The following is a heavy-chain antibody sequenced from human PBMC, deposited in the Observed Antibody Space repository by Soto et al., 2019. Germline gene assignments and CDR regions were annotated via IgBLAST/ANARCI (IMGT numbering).Heavy chain of an antibody. CDR1: GGTFSSNA. Sequence: QVQLVQSGAEVKKPGSSVKVSCKASGGTFSSNAISWVRQAPGQAVEWMGGIMPVFAIANYAQKFQGRVTITADESTSTAYMELSSLRSEDTAVYYCARARHIAGDPIRGCLDVWGQGTTVTVSS. D-gene: IGHD2-21*01. J-gene: IGHJ6*02. V-gene: IGHV1-69*01. CDR2: IMPVFAIA. CDR3: ARARHIAGDPIRGCLDV.